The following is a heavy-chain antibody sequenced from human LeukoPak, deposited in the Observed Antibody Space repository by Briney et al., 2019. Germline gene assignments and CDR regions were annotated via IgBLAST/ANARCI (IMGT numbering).Heavy chain of an antibody. CDR2: IKQDGSEK. J-gene: IGHJ4*02. CDR3: ARRYFDY. CDR1: GFTLITFW. V-gene: IGHV3-7*01. Sequence: GGSLKPPCPPPGFTLITFWRTWVPKAPGKGLEWVANIKQDGSEKYYVDSVKGRFTISRDNAKNSLYLQMNSLRAEDTAVYYCARRYFDYWGQGTLVTVSS.